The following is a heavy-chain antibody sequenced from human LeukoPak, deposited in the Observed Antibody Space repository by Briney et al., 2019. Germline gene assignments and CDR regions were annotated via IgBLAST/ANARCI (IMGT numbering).Heavy chain of an antibody. Sequence: SETLSLTCTVSGGSISSYYWSWIRQPPGKGLEWIGYIYYSGSTTYNPSLKSRVTISVDTSKNQFSLNLNSMSAADTAVYYCALGERGFDSWGQGTLVTVSS. CDR1: GGSISSYY. CDR2: IYYSGST. V-gene: IGHV4-59*01. J-gene: IGHJ4*02. CDR3: ALGERGFDS.